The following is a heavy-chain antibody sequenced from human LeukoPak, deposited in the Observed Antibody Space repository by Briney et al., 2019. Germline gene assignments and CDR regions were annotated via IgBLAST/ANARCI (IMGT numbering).Heavy chain of an antibody. J-gene: IGHJ6*02. D-gene: IGHD7-27*01. CDR1: GGSISSYY. CDR2: IYYSGST. CDR3: ARLTTWDYGMDV. V-gene: IGHV4-59*12. Sequence: RPSETLSLTCTVSGGSISSYYWSWIRQPPGKGLEWIGYIYYSGSTYYNPSLKSRVTISVDTSKNQFSLKLSSVTAADTAVYYCARLTTWDYGMDVWGQGTTVTVSS.